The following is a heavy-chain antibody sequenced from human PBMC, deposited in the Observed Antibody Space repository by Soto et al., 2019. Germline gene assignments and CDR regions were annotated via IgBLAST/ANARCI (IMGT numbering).Heavy chain of an antibody. CDR1: GYTFTSYG. CDR3: AIAPTNLLWFGKTGYGMDV. Sequence: GASVKVSCKASGYTFTSYGISWVRQAPGQGLEWMGWISAYNGNTNYAQKLQGRVTMTTDTSTSTAYMELRSLRSDDTAVYYCAIAPTNLLWFGKTGYGMDVWGQGTTVTVSS. J-gene: IGHJ6*02. D-gene: IGHD3-10*01. V-gene: IGHV1-18*04. CDR2: ISAYNGNT.